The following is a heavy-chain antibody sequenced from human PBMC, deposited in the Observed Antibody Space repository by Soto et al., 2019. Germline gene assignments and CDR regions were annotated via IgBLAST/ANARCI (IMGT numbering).Heavy chain of an antibody. J-gene: IGHJ6*03. CDR1: GDSVSSNSAA. V-gene: IGHV6-1*01. D-gene: IGHD3-10*01. Sequence: SQTLSLTCAISGDSVSSNSAAWNWIRQSPSRGLEWLGRTYYRSKWYNDYAVSVKSRITINPDTSKNQFSLQLNSVTPEDTAVYYCARDYYGSGSYYYYYYYTDVWGKGTTVTVSS. CDR3: ARDYYGSGSYYYYYYYTDV. CDR2: TYYRSKWYN.